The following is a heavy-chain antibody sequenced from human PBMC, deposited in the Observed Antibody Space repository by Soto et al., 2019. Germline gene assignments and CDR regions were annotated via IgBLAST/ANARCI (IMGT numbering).Heavy chain of an antibody. CDR1: GYTFTGFY. J-gene: IGHJ6*02. Sequence: ASVQVSCKGSGYTFTGFYISWVRQAPGQRLGCTGVINSTSGGANYPPRFQGRATITRDTPTSSVYLDLINLASDDTAICYCAKTPPISSRVYLDDWGQGTTVTVYS. D-gene: IGHD6-6*01. CDR3: AKTPPISSRVYLDD. CDR2: INSTSGGA. V-gene: IGHV1-2*02.